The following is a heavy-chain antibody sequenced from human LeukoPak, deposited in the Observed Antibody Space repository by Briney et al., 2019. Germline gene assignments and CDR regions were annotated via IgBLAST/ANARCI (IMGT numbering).Heavy chain of an antibody. Sequence: SETLSLTCAVYGGSFSGYYWSWIRQPPGKGLEWIGEINHSGSTNYNPSLKSRVTISVDTSKNQFSLKLSSVTAADTAVYYCASEISSGWYSLDYWGQGTLVTVSS. D-gene: IGHD6-19*01. V-gene: IGHV4-34*01. CDR1: GGSFSGYY. CDR2: INHSGST. J-gene: IGHJ4*02. CDR3: ASEISSGWYSLDY.